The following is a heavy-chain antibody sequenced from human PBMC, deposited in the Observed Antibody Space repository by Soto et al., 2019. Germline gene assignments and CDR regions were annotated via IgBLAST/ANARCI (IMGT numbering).Heavy chain of an antibody. V-gene: IGHV3-33*01. D-gene: IGHD3-10*01. Sequence: SGGSLRLSCAACEFPLSSYGMHWVRQAPGKGLEWVAVIWYDGSNKYYADSVKGRFTISRDNSKNTLYLQMNSLRAEDTAVYYCVRDVSWFGELPPGSSWFDPWGQGTLVTVSS. CDR1: EFPLSSYG. CDR2: IWYDGSNK. J-gene: IGHJ5*02. CDR3: VRDVSWFGELPPGSSWFDP.